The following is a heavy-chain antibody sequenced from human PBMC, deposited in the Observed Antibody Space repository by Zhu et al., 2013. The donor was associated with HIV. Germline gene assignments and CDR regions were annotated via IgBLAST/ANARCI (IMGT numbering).Heavy chain of an antibody. Sequence: VQLXQSGAEVKKPGASVKVSCKVSGYIFTDYYMHWVRQAPGQGLEWMGWINPNSGGTNYAQKFQGRVTMTRDTSISTAYMELSRLRSDDTAVYYCARDRPHSVPPEYWGQGTLVTVSS. CDR1: GYIFTDYY. V-gene: IGHV1-2*02. CDR2: INPNSGGT. J-gene: IGHJ4*02. CDR3: ARDRPHSVPPEY. D-gene: IGHD2-2*01.